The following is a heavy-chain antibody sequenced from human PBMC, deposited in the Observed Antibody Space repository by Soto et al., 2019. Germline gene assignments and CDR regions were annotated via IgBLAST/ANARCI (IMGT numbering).Heavy chain of an antibody. V-gene: IGHV1-18*01. CDR1: GYTFTSYG. D-gene: IGHD6-13*01. J-gene: IGHJ6*02. Sequence: QVQLVQSGAEVKKPGASVKVSCKASGYTFTSYGISWVRQAPGQGLEWMGWISAYNGNTNYAQKLQGRVTMTTDTSTSSAYMELRCLRSDDTAVYYCASFSMAASVAYGMDVWGRGTTVTVSS. CDR2: ISAYNGNT. CDR3: ASFSMAASVAYGMDV.